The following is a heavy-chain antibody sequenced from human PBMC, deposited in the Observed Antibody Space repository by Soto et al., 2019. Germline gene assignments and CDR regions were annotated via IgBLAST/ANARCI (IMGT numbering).Heavy chain of an antibody. CDR3: ARDGVGATTFFGFLDY. CDR1: ASIFKGHG. J-gene: IGHJ4*02. V-gene: IGHV3-33*08. CDR2: IRFDGSDE. D-gene: IGHD1-26*01. Sequence: QVQLVESGGGVVQPGGSLRLSCAASASIFKGHGMHWVRQAPGKGLEWVAIIRFDGSDEHYGDSVEGRFTISRDNSKNMLYLQMNSVRVEDTAVYYCARDGVGATTFFGFLDYWGQGTLVTVSS.